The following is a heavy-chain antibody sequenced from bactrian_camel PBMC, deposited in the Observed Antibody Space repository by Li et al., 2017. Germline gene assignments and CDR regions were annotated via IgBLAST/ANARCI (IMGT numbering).Heavy chain of an antibody. Sequence: QLVESGGGLVQPGGSLRLSCAASGFTFSSYVMSWVRQAPGKGLEWVSAINSGGGSTYYADSVKGRFTISRDNAKNTVYLQMNSLKSEDTGLYYCATGTDFASWGQGTQVTVS. D-gene: IGHD7*01. CDR1: GFTFSSYV. V-gene: IGHV3S40*01. J-gene: IGHJ6*01. CDR3: ATGTDFAS. CDR2: INSGGGST.